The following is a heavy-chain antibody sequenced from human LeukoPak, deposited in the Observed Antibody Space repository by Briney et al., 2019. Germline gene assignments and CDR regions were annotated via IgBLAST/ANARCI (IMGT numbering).Heavy chain of an antibody. CDR3: ARDGHFDF. D-gene: IGHD3/OR15-3a*01. V-gene: IGHV3-21*01. CDR2: IRTNNYR. Sequence: PGGSLRLSCAASRFTFSSYTMNWLRQAPGKGLEWVSSIRTNNYRYGAGSVKGRFTISRDNAKNSLFLQMDSLRAEDTAVYYCARDGHFDFWGQGTLVTVSS. J-gene: IGHJ4*02. CDR1: RFTFSSYT.